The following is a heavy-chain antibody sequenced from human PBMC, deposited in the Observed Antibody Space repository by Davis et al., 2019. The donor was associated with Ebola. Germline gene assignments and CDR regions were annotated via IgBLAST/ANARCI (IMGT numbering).Heavy chain of an antibody. CDR2: INHSGST. CDR1: GGSFSGYY. Sequence: MPSETLSLTCAVYGGSFSGYYWSWIRRPPGKGLEWIGEINHSGSTNYNPSLKSRVTISVDTSKNQFSLKLSSVTAADTAVYYCARGIGYGPYFDYWGQGTLVTVSS. D-gene: IGHD1-1*01. V-gene: IGHV4-34*01. CDR3: ARGIGYGPYFDY. J-gene: IGHJ4*02.